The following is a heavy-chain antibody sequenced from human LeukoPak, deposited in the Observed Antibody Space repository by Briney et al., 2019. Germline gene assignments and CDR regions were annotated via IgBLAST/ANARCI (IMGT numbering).Heavy chain of an antibody. CDR3: AADRFSIFGVVITPKNYYGMDV. CDR2: INPNSGGT. CDR1: GYTFTGYY. V-gene: IGHV1-2*06. J-gene: IGHJ6*02. Sequence: ASVKVSCKASGYTFTGYYMHWVRQAPGQGLEWMGRINPNSGGTNYAQKFQGRVTMTRDTSISTAYMELSRLRSEDTAVYYCAADRFSIFGVVITPKNYYGMDVWGQGTTVTVSS. D-gene: IGHD3-3*01.